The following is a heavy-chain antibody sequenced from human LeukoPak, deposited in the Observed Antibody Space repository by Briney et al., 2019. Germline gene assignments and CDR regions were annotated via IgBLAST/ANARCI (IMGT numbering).Heavy chain of an antibody. J-gene: IGHJ4*02. CDR3: TRDSRIAAVYYFEY. V-gene: IGHV3-49*04. Sequence: GGSLRLSCAASGFTFDDYGMSWVRQAPGKGLEWVGFIRSKAYDESTQYAASVKGRFSISRDDSKSIAYLHMNSLKTEDSAVYYCTRDSRIAAVYYFEYWGQGTLVTVSS. CDR1: GFTFDDYG. CDR2: IRSKAYDEST. D-gene: IGHD6-13*01.